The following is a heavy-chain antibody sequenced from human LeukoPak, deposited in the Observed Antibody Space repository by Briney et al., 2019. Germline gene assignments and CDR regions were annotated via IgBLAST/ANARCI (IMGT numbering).Heavy chain of an antibody. CDR1: GGTFNNYA. V-gene: IGHV1-69*04. J-gene: IGHJ4*02. CDR2: IIPVVGIA. D-gene: IGHD5-24*01. Sequence: SVKVSCKASGGTFNNYAISWVRQAPGQGLEWMGKIIPVVGIANYAQNFQGRVTIIADTSTNTAYMELGSLRSEDTAVYYCARDQVEDGRSEMATILMGRPFDSGGQGTLVTVSS. CDR3: ARDQVEDGRSEMATILMGRPFDS.